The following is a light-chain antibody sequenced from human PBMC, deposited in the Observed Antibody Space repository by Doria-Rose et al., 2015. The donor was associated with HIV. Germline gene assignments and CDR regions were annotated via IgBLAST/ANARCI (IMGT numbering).Light chain of an antibody. V-gene: IGKV4-1*01. J-gene: IGKJ3*01. CDR2: WAS. Sequence: DVRVTQSPESLGMSLGERATLNCKSNQSLLYTSKNYLAWDQQKPGQPPKLLIYWASTRQSRVPARFSGSGSGTDFTLTISSLEAEDAAVYYCQQYYDTPSFGPGNTVDIK. CDR3: QQYYDTPS. CDR1: QSLLYTSKNY.